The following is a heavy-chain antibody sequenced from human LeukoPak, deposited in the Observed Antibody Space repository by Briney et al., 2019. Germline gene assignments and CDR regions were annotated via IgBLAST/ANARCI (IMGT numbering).Heavy chain of an antibody. J-gene: IGHJ5*02. CDR1: GGSISTSSVHY. V-gene: IGHV4-39*07. CDR2: IYYSGGT. CDR3: ARVNTQGVPSP. Sequence: SETLSLTCTVSGGSISTSSVHYWGWIRQPPGKALEWIGSIYYSGGTYYNPSLQSRVTISVDTSKNQFSLRLSSVTAADTAMYYCARVNTQGVPSPWGQGILVTVSS. D-gene: IGHD3-16*01.